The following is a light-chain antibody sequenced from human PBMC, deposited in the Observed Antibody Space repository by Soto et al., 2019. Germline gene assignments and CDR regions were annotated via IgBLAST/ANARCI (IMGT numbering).Light chain of an antibody. Sequence: DIQMTQYPYTLSASVGDRVTITCRASESISSWLAWYQQKPGKAPKLLIYKASNLESGVPSRFSGSGSGTEFTLTISSLQPDDFAAYYCQQYKSYSRTFGQGSKVDI. J-gene: IGKJ1*01. CDR1: ESISSW. CDR2: KAS. CDR3: QQYKSYSRT. V-gene: IGKV1-5*03.